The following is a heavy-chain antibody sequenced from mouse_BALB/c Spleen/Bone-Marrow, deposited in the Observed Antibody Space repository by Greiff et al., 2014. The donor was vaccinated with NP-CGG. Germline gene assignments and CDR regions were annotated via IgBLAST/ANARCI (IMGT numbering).Heavy chain of an antibody. CDR2: INPASSTI. CDR1: GFGFSRYW. CDR3: AKNYYYGYVAY. V-gene: IGHV4-1*02. Sequence: EVQVVESGGGLVQPGGSLKLSCAASGFGFSRYWMTWVRQAPGKGLEWIGEINPASSTINYTPSLKDKFIISRDNAKNTLYLQMSKVRSEDTALYYCAKNYYYGYVAYWGQGTLVTVSA. D-gene: IGHD1-2*01. J-gene: IGHJ3*01.